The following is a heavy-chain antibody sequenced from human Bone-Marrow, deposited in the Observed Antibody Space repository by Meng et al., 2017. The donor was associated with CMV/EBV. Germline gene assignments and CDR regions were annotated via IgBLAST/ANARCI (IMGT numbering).Heavy chain of an antibody. CDR1: GGSISSYY. Sequence: GSLRLSCTVSGGSISSYYWSWIRQPPGKGLEWIGYIYYSGSTNYNPSLKSRVTIPVDTSKNQFSLKLSSVTAADTAVYYCARDGGMEAPYSDAFDIWGQGTMVTVSS. CDR2: IYYSGST. CDR3: ARDGGMEAPYSDAFDI. J-gene: IGHJ3*02. V-gene: IGHV4-59*01. D-gene: IGHD2-15*01.